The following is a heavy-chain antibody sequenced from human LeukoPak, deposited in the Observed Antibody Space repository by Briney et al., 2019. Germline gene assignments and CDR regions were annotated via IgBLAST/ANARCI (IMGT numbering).Heavy chain of an antibody. D-gene: IGHD6-13*01. Sequence: GRSLRLSCAASGFTFSSYGMHWVRQAPGKGLEWVAVISYDGSNKYYADSVKGRFTISRDNSKNTLYLQMNSLRAEDTAVYYCAKTPYIAAAGRVDYWGQGTLVTVSS. CDR3: AKTPYIAAAGRVDY. CDR2: ISYDGSNK. J-gene: IGHJ4*02. V-gene: IGHV3-30*18. CDR1: GFTFSSYG.